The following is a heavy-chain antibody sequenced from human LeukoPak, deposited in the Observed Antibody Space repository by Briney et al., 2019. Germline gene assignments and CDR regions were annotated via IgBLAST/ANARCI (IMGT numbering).Heavy chain of an antibody. CDR3: TRGPGSTWYSDY. D-gene: IGHD6-13*01. CDR1: GFTVSSNY. J-gene: IGHJ4*02. Sequence: GGSLRLSCAASGFTVSSNYMNWVRQAPGKGLEWVSIIYSGGDTYYADSVKGRFTISRDNSKNTLYLQMNSVRAEDTAVYYCTRGPGSTWYSDYWGQGTLVTVSS. V-gene: IGHV3-66*01. CDR2: IYSGGDT.